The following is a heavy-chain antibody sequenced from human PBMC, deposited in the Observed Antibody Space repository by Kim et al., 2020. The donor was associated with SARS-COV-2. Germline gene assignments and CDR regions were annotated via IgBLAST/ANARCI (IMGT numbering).Heavy chain of an antibody. Sequence: ADSLKGRFTIARDNAENSLYLQMTSLSAEDTAVYYCARGMRGFSYGKIDYWGQGTLVTVSS. CDR3: ARGMRGFSYGKIDY. V-gene: IGHV3-21*01. J-gene: IGHJ4*02. D-gene: IGHD5-18*01.